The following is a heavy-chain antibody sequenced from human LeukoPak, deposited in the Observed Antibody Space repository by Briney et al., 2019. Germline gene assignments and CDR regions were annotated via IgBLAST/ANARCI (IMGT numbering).Heavy chain of an antibody. D-gene: IGHD1-26*01. V-gene: IGHV3-53*01. CDR1: GFTVTSNS. J-gene: IGHJ4*02. CDR3: VRDSVGLFDY. CDR2: IYSGGNA. Sequence: GGSLRLSCAASGFTVTSNSMSWVRQAPGKGLEWVSVIYSGGNAYYADSVKGRFTISRDNSKNTLYLQMNSLRAEDTAIYYCVRDSVGLFDYWGQGTLVTVSS.